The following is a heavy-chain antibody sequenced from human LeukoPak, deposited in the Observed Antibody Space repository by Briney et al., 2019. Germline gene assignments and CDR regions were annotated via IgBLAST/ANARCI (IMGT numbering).Heavy chain of an antibody. CDR1: GDSVSSNSAA. CDR3: ARARRDGYRGPPYWFDP. J-gene: IGHJ5*02. V-gene: IGHV6-1*01. Sequence: SQTLSLTCAISGDSVSSNSAAWNWIRQSPSRGLEWLGRTYYRSKWYNDYAVSVKCRITINPDTSKNQFSLQLNSVTPEDTAVYYCARARRDGYRGPPYWFDPWGQGTLVTVSS. CDR2: TYYRSKWYN. D-gene: IGHD5-24*01.